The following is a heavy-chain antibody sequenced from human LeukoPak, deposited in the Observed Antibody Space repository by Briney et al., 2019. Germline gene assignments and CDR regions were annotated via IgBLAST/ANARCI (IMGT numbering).Heavy chain of an antibody. D-gene: IGHD3-22*01. CDR3: ARDLGYYDSSGYSDY. J-gene: IGHJ4*02. CDR2: ISSSSSYI. CDR1: GCTFSSYS. Sequence: GGSLRLSCAASGCTFSSYSMNWVRQAPGKGLEWVSSISSSSSYIYYADSVKGRFTISRDNAKNSLYLQMNSLRAEDTAVYYCARDLGYYDSSGYSDYWGQGTLVTVSS. V-gene: IGHV3-21*01.